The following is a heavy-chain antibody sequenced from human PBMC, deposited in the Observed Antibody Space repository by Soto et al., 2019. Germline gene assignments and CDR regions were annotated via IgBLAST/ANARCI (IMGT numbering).Heavy chain of an antibody. CDR3: ARDKITGLFDY. V-gene: IGHV4-34*01. Sequence: QVQLQQWGAGLLKPSETLSLTCAVYGGSFSGYYWTWIRQPPGTGLEWIGEINHSGSTNYNPSLKXXVTIPVDTSQNQFSLKLTSVTAADTAVYYCARDKITGLFDYWGQGTLVTVSS. J-gene: IGHJ4*02. D-gene: IGHD2-8*02. CDR2: INHSGST. CDR1: GGSFSGYY.